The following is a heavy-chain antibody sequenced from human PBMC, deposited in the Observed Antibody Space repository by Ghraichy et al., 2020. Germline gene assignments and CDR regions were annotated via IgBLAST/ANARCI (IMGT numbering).Heavy chain of an antibody. V-gene: IGHV4-59*01. CDR3: ARVAVAGIFGWEDPGWFDP. D-gene: IGHD6-19*01. CDR2: IYYSGST. Sequence: SETLSLTCTVSGGSISSYYWSWIRQPTGKGLEWIGYIYYSGSTNYNPSLKSRVTISVDTSKNQFSLKLSSVTAADTAVYYCARVAVAGIFGWEDPGWFDPWGQGTLVTVSS. J-gene: IGHJ5*02. CDR1: GGSISSYY.